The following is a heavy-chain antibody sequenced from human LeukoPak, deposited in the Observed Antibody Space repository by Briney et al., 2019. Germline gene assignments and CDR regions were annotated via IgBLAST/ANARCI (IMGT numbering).Heavy chain of an antibody. V-gene: IGHV3-23*01. CDR2: ISGSGGST. CDR1: GFTFSSYA. CDR3: AREVGTPQAFDI. J-gene: IGHJ3*02. Sequence: GGSLRLSCAASGFTFSSYAMSWVRQAPGKGLEWVSAISGSGGSTYYADSVRGRFTISRDNAKNSLYLQMNSLKAEDTAIYYCAREVGTPQAFDIWGQGTMVTVSS. D-gene: IGHD1-26*01.